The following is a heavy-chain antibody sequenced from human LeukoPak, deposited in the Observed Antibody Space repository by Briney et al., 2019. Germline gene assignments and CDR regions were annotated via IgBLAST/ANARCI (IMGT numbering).Heavy chain of an antibody. CDR3: AREDTAIGY. V-gene: IGHV4-59*01. CDR2: IYYSGST. CDR1: GGSSSSYY. Sequence: SETLSLTCTVSGGSSSSYYLSWIRQPPGKGLEWIGYIYYSGSTNYNPSLKSRVTISVDTSKNQFSLKLSSVTAADTAVYYCAREDTAIGYWGQGTLVTVSS. J-gene: IGHJ4*02. D-gene: IGHD5-18*01.